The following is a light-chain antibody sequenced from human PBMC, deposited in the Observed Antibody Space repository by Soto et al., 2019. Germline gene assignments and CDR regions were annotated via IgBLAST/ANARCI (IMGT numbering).Light chain of an antibody. V-gene: IGKV1-9*01. CDR3: QQLNGYQLA. CDR2: SAS. J-gene: IGKJ4*01. Sequence: DIQLTQSPSFLSASVGDTVTITCRASQAMSTYLAWYQQKPGKVPKLLIRSASTLQSGVPPRFSGGGSGTEFTLTISTRQPDDSGIYYCQQLNGYQLAFGGGTNGEIK. CDR1: QAMSTY.